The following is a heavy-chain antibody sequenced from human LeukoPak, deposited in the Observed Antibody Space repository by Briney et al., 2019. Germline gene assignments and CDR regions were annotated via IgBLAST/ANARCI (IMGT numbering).Heavy chain of an antibody. V-gene: IGHV4-39*01. J-gene: IGHJ4*02. CDR2: IFYSET. D-gene: IGHD3-22*01. CDR1: DGSMSSMSYY. Sequence: SETLSLTCTVSDGSMSSMSYYWGWMRQPPGKGLEWIGSIFYSETSYNPSLRSRVTISVDTSKNQFSLKLTPVTAADTAVYYCARHERSPGIYYDSSGEYWGQGALVTVSS. CDR3: ARHERSPGIYYDSSGEY.